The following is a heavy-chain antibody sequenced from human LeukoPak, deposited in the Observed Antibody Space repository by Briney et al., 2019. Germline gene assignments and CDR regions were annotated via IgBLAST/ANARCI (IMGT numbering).Heavy chain of an antibody. V-gene: IGHV3-23*01. Sequence: GGSLRLSCVGSGFTSIAYALTWARQAPGKGLEWVSGISGGGVTTYYADSVKGRFTISRDNSKNTLYLQMNSLRAEDTAVYYCARDPSSGWYFDYWGQGTLVTVSS. CDR1: GFTSIAYA. D-gene: IGHD6-19*01. CDR3: ARDPSSGWYFDY. CDR2: ISGGGVTT. J-gene: IGHJ4*02.